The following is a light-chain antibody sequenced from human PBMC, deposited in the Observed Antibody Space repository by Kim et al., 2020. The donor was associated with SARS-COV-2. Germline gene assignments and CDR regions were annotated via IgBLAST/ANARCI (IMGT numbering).Light chain of an antibody. V-gene: IGKV1-9*01. J-gene: IGKJ4*01. CDR3: QQLDSYPLT. CDR2: AAS. CDR1: QDVSNY. Sequence: IQLTQSPSSLSASVGDRVTITCRASQDVSNYVAWYQRRPGKAPNLLIHAASTLQSGVPSRFWGSGSGTEFTLTISSLQPEDFATYYCQQLDSYPLTFGGGTKVDIK.